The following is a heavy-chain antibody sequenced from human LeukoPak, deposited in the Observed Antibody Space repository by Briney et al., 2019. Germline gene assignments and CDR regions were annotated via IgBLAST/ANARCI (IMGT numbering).Heavy chain of an antibody. D-gene: IGHD2-15*01. Sequence: ASVKVSCKASGYTFTSYYMHWVRQAPGQGLEWMGIINPSGGSTSYAQKFQGRATMTRDTSINTAYMELSRLRSDDTAVYYCARGGYYCRGDSCYGTDYWGQGALVTVSS. CDR3: ARGGYYCRGDSCYGTDY. CDR1: GYTFTSYY. J-gene: IGHJ4*02. CDR2: INPSGGST. V-gene: IGHV1-46*01.